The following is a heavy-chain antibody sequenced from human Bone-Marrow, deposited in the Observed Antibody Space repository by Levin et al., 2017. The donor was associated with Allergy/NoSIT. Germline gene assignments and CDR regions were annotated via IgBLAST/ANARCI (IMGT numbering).Heavy chain of an antibody. CDR3: ATAPYYDFWSGYYPFDI. Sequence: SETLSLTCAVSGYSISSGYYWGWIRQPPGKGLEWIGSIYHSGSTYYNPSLKSRVTISVDTSKNQFSLKLSSVTAADTAVYYCATAPYYDFWSGYYPFDIWGQGTMVTVSS. CDR2: IYHSGST. V-gene: IGHV4-38-2*01. J-gene: IGHJ3*02. CDR1: GYSISSGYY. D-gene: IGHD3-3*01.